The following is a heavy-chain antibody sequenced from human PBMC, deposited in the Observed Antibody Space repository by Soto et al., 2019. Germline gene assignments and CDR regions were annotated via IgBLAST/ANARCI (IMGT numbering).Heavy chain of an antibody. CDR1: GSSLSNYY. V-gene: IGHV4-59*01. D-gene: IGHD3-10*01. J-gene: IGHJ4*02. CDR2: IYYSGST. Sequence: SETLSLTCTVSGSSLSNYYWTLIRQPPGKALKWIGYIYYSGSTNYNPSLKSRVTMSVDTSKNQFSLKLDSLTDADTAVYYCARGLGERKKSFDYWGQGTLVTVSS. CDR3: ARGLGERKKSFDY.